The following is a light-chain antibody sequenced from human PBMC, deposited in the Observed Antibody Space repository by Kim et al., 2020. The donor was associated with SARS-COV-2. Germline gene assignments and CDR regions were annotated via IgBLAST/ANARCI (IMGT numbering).Light chain of an antibody. CDR2: DVI. CDR3: SSYTGNTTLL. Sequence: QSALTQPRSVSGSPGQSVTISCTGSGSDVGTYNHVSWYQHHPGKAPKLIIHDVITRPSGVPDRFSGSKSGNTASLTISGLRPEDEAEYYCSSYTGNTTLLFGGGTQLTVL. J-gene: IGLJ3*02. CDR1: GSDVGTYNH. V-gene: IGLV2-11*01.